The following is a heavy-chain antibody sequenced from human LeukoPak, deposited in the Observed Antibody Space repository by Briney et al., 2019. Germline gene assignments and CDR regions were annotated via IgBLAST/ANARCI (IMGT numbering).Heavy chain of an antibody. CDR3: ASIKNAYSDY. J-gene: IGHJ4*02. D-gene: IGHD3-16*01. CDR2: LSPSTXXX. Sequence: ASVKVSCKAFGYTFIDYVVTXXXXXXGXXLEWXGWLSPSTXXXXXXXXLQDRITXXXXTSTTXAYMELRSLRSDDTAVYYCASIKNAYSDYWGQGTLVTVSS. V-gene: IGHV1-18*01. CDR1: GYTFIDYV.